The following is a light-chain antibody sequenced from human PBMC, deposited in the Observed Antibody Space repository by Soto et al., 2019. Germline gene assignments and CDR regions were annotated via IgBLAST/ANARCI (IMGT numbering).Light chain of an antibody. CDR2: KAS. CDR3: QQYSSYWT. CDR1: QSMSSW. Sequence: DIQMTQSPSTLSASVGDRVTITCRASQSMSSWLAWYQQKPGKAPKLLIYKASSLENRVPSRFSGSGSGTEFTLTIRSLQPDDFATYYCQQYSSYWTFGQGTKVEIK. V-gene: IGKV1-5*03. J-gene: IGKJ1*01.